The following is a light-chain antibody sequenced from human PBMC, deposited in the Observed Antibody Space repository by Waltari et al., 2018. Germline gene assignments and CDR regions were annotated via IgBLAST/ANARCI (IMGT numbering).Light chain of an antibody. CDR2: KDS. Sequence: SYELTQPPSVSVSPGQTARITCSGDALPKQYASWYQQKPGQAPVLVNYKDSERPSGIPERFSGSSSGTTVTVTISGVQAEDEADYYCQSADSSGTFVVFGGGTKLTVL. J-gene: IGLJ2*01. CDR3: QSADSSGTFVV. V-gene: IGLV3-25*03. CDR1: ALPKQY.